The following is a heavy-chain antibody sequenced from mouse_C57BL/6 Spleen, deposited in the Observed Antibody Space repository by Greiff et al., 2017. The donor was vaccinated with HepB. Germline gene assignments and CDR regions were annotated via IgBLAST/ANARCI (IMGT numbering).Heavy chain of an antibody. J-gene: IGHJ1*03. CDR2: IHPNSGST. CDR1: GYTFTSYW. V-gene: IGHV1-64*01. D-gene: IGHD2-4*01. CDR3: ARLPYDYVGYFDV. Sequence: QVQLQQPGAELVKPGASVKLSCKASGYTFTSYWMHWVKQRPGQGLEWIGMIHPNSGSTNYNEKFKSKATLTVDKSSSTAYMQLSSLTSEDSAVHYCARLPYDYVGYFDVWGTGTTVTVSS.